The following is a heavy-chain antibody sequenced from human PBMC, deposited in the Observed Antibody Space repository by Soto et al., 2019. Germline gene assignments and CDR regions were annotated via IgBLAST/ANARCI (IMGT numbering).Heavy chain of an antibody. Sequence: QVQLQESGPGLVKPSGTLSLTCAVSGGSISSSNWWSWVRQPPGKGLEWIGEIYHSGSTNYNPSLTSRVTISVDKSKNQFALKLSSVTAADTAVYYCARGGVVTNWFDPWGQGTLVTVSS. CDR3: ARGGVVTNWFDP. J-gene: IGHJ5*02. CDR1: GGSISSSNW. D-gene: IGHD3-22*01. CDR2: IYHSGST. V-gene: IGHV4-4*02.